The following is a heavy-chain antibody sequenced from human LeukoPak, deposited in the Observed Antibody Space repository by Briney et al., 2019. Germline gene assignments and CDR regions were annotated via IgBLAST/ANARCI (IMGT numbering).Heavy chain of an antibody. CDR2: IHPAVSDT. Sequence: GESLKISCKGSGFTVTDHWIAWVRQMPGKGLEWVGIIHPAVSDTPYSPSFQGQVVISVDRSISTAYLQWSSLKASDTAMYYCARGVYYDSSGYYYDWFDPWGQGTLVTVSS. J-gene: IGHJ5*02. CDR3: ARGVYYDSSGYYYDWFDP. V-gene: IGHV5-51*01. CDR1: GFTVTDHW. D-gene: IGHD3-22*01.